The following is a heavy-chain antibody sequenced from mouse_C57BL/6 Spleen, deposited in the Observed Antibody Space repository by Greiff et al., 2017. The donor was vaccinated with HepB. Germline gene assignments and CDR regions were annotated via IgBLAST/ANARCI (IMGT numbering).Heavy chain of an antibody. CDR1: GYTFTSYW. CDR3: ARYYSNYDYFDY. CDR2: IHPNSGST. D-gene: IGHD2-5*01. V-gene: IGHV1-64*01. J-gene: IGHJ2*01. Sequence: VQLQQSGAELVKPGASVKLSCKASGYTFTSYWMHWVKQRLGQGLEWIGMIHPNSGSTNYNEKFKSKATLTVDKSSSTAYMQLSSLTSEDSAVYYCARYYSNYDYFDYWGQGTTLTVSS.